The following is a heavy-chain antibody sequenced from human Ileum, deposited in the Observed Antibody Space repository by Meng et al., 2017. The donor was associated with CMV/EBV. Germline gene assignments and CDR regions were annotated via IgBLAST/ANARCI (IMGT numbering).Heavy chain of an antibody. Sequence: ASVKVSCKASGYTFIDYYIHWVRQAPGQGLEWMGWINPNSGATTYAQKFQGRVTMTRDTSISTAYMELSSLISDDTALYYCARVKVAGTFYFQHWGKGTPVTV. V-gene: IGHV1-2*02. CDR2: INPNSGAT. CDR3: ARVKVAGTFYFQH. CDR1: GYTFIDYY. D-gene: IGHD6-19*01. J-gene: IGHJ1*01.